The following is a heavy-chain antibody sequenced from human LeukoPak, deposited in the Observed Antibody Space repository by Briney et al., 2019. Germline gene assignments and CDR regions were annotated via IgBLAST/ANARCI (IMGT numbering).Heavy chain of an antibody. V-gene: IGHV1-69*13. CDR1: GYTFTSYG. CDR2: IIPIFGTA. CDR3: ARVSSGSGVGWFDP. J-gene: IGHJ5*02. D-gene: IGHD3-10*01. Sequence: VASVKVSCKASGYTFTSYGISWVRQAPGQGLEWMGGIIPIFGTANYAQKFQGRVTITADESTSTAYMELSSLRSEDTAVYYCARVSSGSGVGWFDPWGQGTLVTVSS.